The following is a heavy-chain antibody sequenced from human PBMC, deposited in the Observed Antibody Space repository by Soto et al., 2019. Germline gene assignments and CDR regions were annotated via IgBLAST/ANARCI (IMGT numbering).Heavy chain of an antibody. CDR1: GYTFTSYA. Sequence: QVPLVQSGAEVKKPGASVKVSCKASGYTFTSYAMHWVRQAPGQRLEWMGWINAGNGNTKYSQKFQGRVTITRDTSASTAYMELSSLRSEDTAVYYCARSPKLGSSWYSWFDPWGQGTLVTVSS. V-gene: IGHV1-3*01. CDR3: ARSPKLGSSWYSWFDP. J-gene: IGHJ5*02. CDR2: INAGNGNT. D-gene: IGHD6-13*01.